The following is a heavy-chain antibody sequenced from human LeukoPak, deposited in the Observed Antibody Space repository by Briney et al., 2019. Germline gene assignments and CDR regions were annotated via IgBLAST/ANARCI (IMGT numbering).Heavy chain of an antibody. J-gene: IGHJ5*02. Sequence: PGGSLRLSCEASGFTFRHYWMHWVRQTPGKGLVWVSHINSDGSATNYADSVKGRFSISRGNAKNTLYLQMNSLRAEDTAVYYCASGFSDISGSTWGQGTLVTVSS. CDR1: GFTFRHYW. CDR2: INSDGSAT. V-gene: IGHV3-74*01. D-gene: IGHD6-19*01. CDR3: ASGFSDISGST.